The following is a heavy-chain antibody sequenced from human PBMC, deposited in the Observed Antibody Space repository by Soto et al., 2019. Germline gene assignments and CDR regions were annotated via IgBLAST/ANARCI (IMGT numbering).Heavy chain of an antibody. D-gene: IGHD6-13*01. V-gene: IGHV4-31*03. Sequence: PSETLSLTCTVSGGSISSGGYYWSWIRQHPGKGLEWIGYIYYSGSTYYNPSLKSRVTISVDTSKNQFSLKLSSVTAADTAVYYCARGAIAPAAPVDYWGQGTLVTVSS. CDR3: ARGAIAPAAPVDY. CDR2: IYYSGST. J-gene: IGHJ4*02. CDR1: GGSISSGGYY.